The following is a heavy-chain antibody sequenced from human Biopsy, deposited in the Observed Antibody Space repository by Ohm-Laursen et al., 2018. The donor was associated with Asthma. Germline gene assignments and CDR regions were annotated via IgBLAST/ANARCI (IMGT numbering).Heavy chain of an antibody. CDR3: ARGDSSNWSHYYFDY. V-gene: IGHV3-53*01. CDR2: IYSGGTS. Sequence: GSLRLSCTASGFAVSRDHMFWVRQAPGKGLEWVSVIYSGGTSHTAESVRGRFTISRDYSKNTLYLQMHSLRGEDTAVYYCARGDSSNWSHYYFDYWGQGTLVTVSS. D-gene: IGHD3-22*01. CDR1: GFAVSRDH. J-gene: IGHJ4*02.